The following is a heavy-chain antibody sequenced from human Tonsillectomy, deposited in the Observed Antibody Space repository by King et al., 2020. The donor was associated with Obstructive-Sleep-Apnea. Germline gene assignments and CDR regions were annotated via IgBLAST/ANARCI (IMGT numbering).Heavy chain of an antibody. Sequence: VQLVESGGGLVQPGRSLRLSCAATGFTFDDYAMHWGRQAPGKCLEWISGINWNSGSMGDADSVKGRFTISRDNAKNSLYLQMNGLRPEDTALYYCAKGWWVRNSGWHGCSDYWGQGTLVTVSS. J-gene: IGHJ4*02. CDR1: GFTFDDYA. CDR3: AKGWWVRNSGWHGCSDY. CDR2: INWNSGSM. V-gene: IGHV3-9*01. D-gene: IGHD6-19*01.